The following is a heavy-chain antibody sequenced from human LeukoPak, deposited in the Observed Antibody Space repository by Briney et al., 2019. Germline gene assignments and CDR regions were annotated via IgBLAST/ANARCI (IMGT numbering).Heavy chain of an antibody. CDR1: GFTFSSYG. CDR2: ISSSGSTI. D-gene: IGHD3-10*01. V-gene: IGHV3-48*04. Sequence: PGRSLRLSCAASGFTFSSYGMHWVRQAPGKGLEWVSYISSSGSTIYYADSVKGRFTISRDNAKNSLYLQMNSLRAEDTAVYYCARAAWFGELLPWGQGTLVTVSS. J-gene: IGHJ5*02. CDR3: ARAAWFGELLP.